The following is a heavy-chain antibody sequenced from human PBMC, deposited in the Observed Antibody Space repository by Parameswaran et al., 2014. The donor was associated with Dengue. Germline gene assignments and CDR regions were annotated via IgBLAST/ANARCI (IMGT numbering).Heavy chain of an antibody. CDR2: ISSSGSTI. CDR3: ARGVVVAASYYYYYMDV. D-gene: IGHD2-15*01. V-gene: IGHV3-48*03. Sequence: VRQMPGKGLEWVSYISSSGSTIYYADSVKGRFTISRDNAKNSLYLQMNSLRAEDTAVYYCARGVVVAASYYYYYMDVWGKGTTVTVSS. J-gene: IGHJ6*03.